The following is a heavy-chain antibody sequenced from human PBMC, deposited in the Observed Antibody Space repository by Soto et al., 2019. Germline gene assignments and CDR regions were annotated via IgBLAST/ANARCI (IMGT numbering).Heavy chain of an antibody. V-gene: IGHV3-74*01. Sequence: EVQLVESGGGLVQPGGSLRLSCAASGFTFSSYWMHWVRQAPGNGLVWVSRINHDVSSTSYADSVKGRVTISRDNAKHALYPQVNSLRAADTAVYYCARFLLGDFWSGPHYYYYYGTDVLCQGTTVTVSS. CDR3: ARFLLGDFWSGPHYYYYYGTDV. D-gene: IGHD3-3*01. CDR2: INHDVSST. J-gene: IGHJ6*02. CDR1: GFTFSSYW.